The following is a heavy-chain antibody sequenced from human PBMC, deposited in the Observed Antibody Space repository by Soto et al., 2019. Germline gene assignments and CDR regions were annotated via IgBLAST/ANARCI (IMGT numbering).Heavy chain of an antibody. D-gene: IGHD3-22*01. CDR2: IYPGDSDT. J-gene: IGHJ5*02. CDR1: GYSFTSYW. Sequence: PGESLKISCKGSGYSFTSYWIGWVRQMPGKGLEWMGIIYPGDSDTRYSPSFQGQVTISADKSISTAYVQWSSLRASDSAMYYCARLHPYYYDSSGYYRPQNWFDPWGQGTLVTVSS. CDR3: ARLHPYYYDSSGYYRPQNWFDP. V-gene: IGHV5-51*01.